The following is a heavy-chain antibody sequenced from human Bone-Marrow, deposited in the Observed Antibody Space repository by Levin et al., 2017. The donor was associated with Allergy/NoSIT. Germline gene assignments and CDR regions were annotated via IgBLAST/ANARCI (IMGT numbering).Heavy chain of an antibody. J-gene: IGHJ6*03. CDR3: ARDSRAGDYFYYYYMDV. Sequence: GESLKISCAASGFTYNNFNMNWVRQAPGKGLEWVSSISSRSSYIYYADSVKGRFTISRDNAKNSLYLQMNSLRAKDTAVYYCARDSRAGDYFYYYYMDVWGKGTTVTVSS. D-gene: IGHD6-19*01. CDR2: ISSRSSYI. CDR1: GFTYNNFN. V-gene: IGHV3-21*01.